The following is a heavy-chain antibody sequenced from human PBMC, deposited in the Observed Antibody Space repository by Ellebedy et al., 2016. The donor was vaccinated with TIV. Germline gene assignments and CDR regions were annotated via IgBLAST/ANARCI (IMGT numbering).Heavy chain of an antibody. CDR2: ISYDGRDK. J-gene: IGHJ4*02. Sequence: PGGSLRLSCAASGFTFSYYAMHWVRQAPGKGLEWVALISYDGRDKYNADSVTGRFTISRDNSKNTLYLEMNSLRAEDTAVYYCARDLDRNYPGAYFDYWGQGTLVTVSS. V-gene: IGHV3-30*04. CDR1: GFTFSYYA. CDR3: ARDLDRNYPGAYFDY. D-gene: IGHD4-11*01.